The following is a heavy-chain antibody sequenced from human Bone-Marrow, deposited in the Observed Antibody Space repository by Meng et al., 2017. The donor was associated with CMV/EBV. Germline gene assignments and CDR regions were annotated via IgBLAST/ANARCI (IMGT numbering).Heavy chain of an antibody. CDR1: GGSISNSY. CDR3: AREQHCTTVGCHGPNWFDP. CDR2: VYYTGSA. D-gene: IGHD2-8*01. J-gene: IGHJ5*02. Sequence: SETLSLTCSVSGGSISNSYWSWIRQPPGKGLEWIGYVYYTGSANYNPSLKSRVTISVDTAKNQFSLRLISVTAADTAVYYCAREQHCTTVGCHGPNWFDPWGQGPLVTVSS. V-gene: IGHV4-59*01.